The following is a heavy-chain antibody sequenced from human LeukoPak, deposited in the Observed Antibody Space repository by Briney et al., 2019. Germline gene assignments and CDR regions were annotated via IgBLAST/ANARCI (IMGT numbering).Heavy chain of an antibody. Sequence: PGGSLRLSCAASGFTFSSYEMNWVRQAPGKGLEWVSYISSSSSTIYYADSVKGRFTISRENAKNSLYLQMNSLRAEDTAVYYCARERGYYDSSGQNYYYYYMDVWGKGTTVTVSS. CDR2: ISSSSSTI. CDR1: GFTFSSYE. CDR3: ARERGYYDSSGQNYYYYYMDV. V-gene: IGHV3-48*01. D-gene: IGHD3-22*01. J-gene: IGHJ6*03.